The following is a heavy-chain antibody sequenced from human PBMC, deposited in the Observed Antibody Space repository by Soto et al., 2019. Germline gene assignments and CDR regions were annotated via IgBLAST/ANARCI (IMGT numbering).Heavy chain of an antibody. CDR1: GGTFSSYA. D-gene: IGHD3-16*01. J-gene: IGHJ4*02. Sequence: QVQLVQSGAEVKKPGSSVKVSCKASGGTFSSYAIDWVRQAPGQGLEWMGGIIPIFGTADYAQKFKGRVTITADESTSTAYMELRSLRSEDTAVYSCARGQTGGGWGYYFDYWGQGTLVTVSS. CDR2: IIPIFGTA. CDR3: ARGQTGGGWGYYFDY. V-gene: IGHV1-69*12.